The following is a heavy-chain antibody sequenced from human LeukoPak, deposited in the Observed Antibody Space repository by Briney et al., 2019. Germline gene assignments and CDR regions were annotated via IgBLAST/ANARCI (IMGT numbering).Heavy chain of an antibody. CDR2: IYYSGST. Sequence: SETLSLTCTVSGGSISSSSYYWSWIRQHPGKGLEWIGYIYYSGSTYYNPSLKSRVTISVDTSKNQFSLKLSSVTAADTAVYYCARDQGFLKVWGQGTLVTVSS. CDR3: ARDQGFLKV. D-gene: IGHD2/OR15-2a*01. J-gene: IGHJ4*02. V-gene: IGHV4-31*03. CDR1: GGSISSSSYY.